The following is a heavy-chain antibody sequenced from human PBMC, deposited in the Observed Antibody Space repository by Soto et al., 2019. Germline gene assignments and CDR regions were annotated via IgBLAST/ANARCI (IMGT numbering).Heavy chain of an antibody. J-gene: IGHJ6*04. CDR3: AKSATVPAAIAY. Sequence: ASVKVSCKASGYTFTSYGISWVRQAPGQRLEWMGWISACNGNTNYSQKFQGRVTMTTDTSASTAYMELSSLRSEDTAVYCCAKSATVPAAIAYWRKGTTVTVSS. CDR2: ISACNGNT. V-gene: IGHV1-18*01. CDR1: GYTFTSYG. D-gene: IGHD2-2*02.